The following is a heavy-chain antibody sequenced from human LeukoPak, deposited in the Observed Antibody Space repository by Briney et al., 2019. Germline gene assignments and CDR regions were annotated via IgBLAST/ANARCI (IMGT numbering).Heavy chain of an antibody. CDR3: ARDLGQATLSDY. Sequence: ASVKVSCKVSGYTFTDYYMHWVQQAPGKGLEWMGLVDPEDGETIYAEKFQGRVTITADTSTDTAYMELSRLRSDDTAVYNCARDLGQATLSDYWGQGTLVTVSS. J-gene: IGHJ4*02. D-gene: IGHD1-26*01. CDR1: GYTFTDYY. V-gene: IGHV1-69-2*01. CDR2: VDPEDGET.